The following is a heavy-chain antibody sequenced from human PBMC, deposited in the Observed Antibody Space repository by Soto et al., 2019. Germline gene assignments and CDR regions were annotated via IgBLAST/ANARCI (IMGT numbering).Heavy chain of an antibody. CDR3: ARCSVETIVTSGWCHYLDP. Sequence: EVQLLDSGGGLVQRGGSLRLSCAASGFCFNSSALSWVRQAPGKGLEWVSAVSGSGGTTYYADSVRGRFTISRDNSKNTLNLQMNSQRAEDTAIYICARCSVETIVTSGWCHYLDPWGQGTLVTVSS. D-gene: IGHD6-19*01. V-gene: IGHV3-23*01. CDR1: GFCFNSSA. J-gene: IGHJ5*02. CDR2: VSGSGGTT.